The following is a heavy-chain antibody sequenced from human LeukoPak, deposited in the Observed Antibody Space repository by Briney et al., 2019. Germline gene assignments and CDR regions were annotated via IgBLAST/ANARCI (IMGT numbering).Heavy chain of an antibody. J-gene: IGHJ6*02. CDR2: ISYDGSNK. CDR3: ARAHPTVPQYYYDSSGYYYEGMDV. D-gene: IGHD3-22*01. Sequence: PGGSLRLSCAASAFTVSSYAMHWVRQAPGKGLEWVAVISYDGSNKYYADSVKGRFTISRDNSKNTLYLQMNSLIAADPSVSYCARAHPTVPQYYYDSSGYYYEGMDVWGQGTTVTVSS. CDR1: AFTVSSYA. V-gene: IGHV3-30-3*01.